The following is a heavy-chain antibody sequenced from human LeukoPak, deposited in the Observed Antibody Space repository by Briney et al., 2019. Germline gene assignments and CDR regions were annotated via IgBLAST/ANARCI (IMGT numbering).Heavy chain of an antibody. CDR1: GGSIIGYY. D-gene: IGHD6-13*01. CDR3: ARSPYPGIAGHVTDYFDY. CDR2: IYPSGST. J-gene: IGHJ4*02. Sequence: SETLSLTCTVSGGSIIGYYWNWIRQPAGNGLEWIGRIYPSGSTNYNLSLKSRVTMSVDTSKNHFSLKVNSVTAADTAVYYCARSPYPGIAGHVTDYFDYWGQGTLVTVSS. V-gene: IGHV4-4*07.